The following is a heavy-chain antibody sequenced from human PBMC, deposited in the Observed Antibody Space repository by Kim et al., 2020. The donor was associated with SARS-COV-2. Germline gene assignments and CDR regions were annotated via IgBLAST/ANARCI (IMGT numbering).Heavy chain of an antibody. V-gene: IGHV4-61*07. Sequence: NPPLQSRVTISVETSKNQFSLKLSSVTAADTAVYYCATQTPNYYYYGMDVWGQGTTVTVSS. J-gene: IGHJ6*02. CDR3: ATQTPNYYYYGMDV.